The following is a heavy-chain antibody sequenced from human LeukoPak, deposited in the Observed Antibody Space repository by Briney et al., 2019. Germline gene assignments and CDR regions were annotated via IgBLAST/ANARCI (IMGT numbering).Heavy chain of an antibody. CDR1: GGSISTGSDY. Sequence: SQTLSLTCTVSGGSISTGSDYWSWIRQAAGKGLEWIGEINHSGSTNYNPSLKSRVTISVDTSKNQFSLKLSSVTAADTAVYYCAREGTSRWNRRAFDIWGQGTMVTVSS. CDR3: AREGTSRWNRRAFDI. J-gene: IGHJ3*02. CDR2: INHSGST. V-gene: IGHV4-61*09. D-gene: IGHD6-19*01.